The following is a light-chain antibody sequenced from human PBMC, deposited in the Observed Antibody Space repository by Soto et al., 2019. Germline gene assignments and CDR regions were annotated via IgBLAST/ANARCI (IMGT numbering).Light chain of an antibody. CDR1: SSDVGNYKY. CDR3: SSDAGSNNWV. V-gene: IGLV2-8*01. J-gene: IGLJ3*02. CDR2: EVS. Sequence: QSALTQSPSASGSPGQSVTISCTGTSSDVGNYKYVSWYQQHPGKAPKLMIYEVSKRPSGVPGRFSGSKAGNTASPTVSGLQADEDADYYCSSDAGSNNWVFGGGTKLTVL.